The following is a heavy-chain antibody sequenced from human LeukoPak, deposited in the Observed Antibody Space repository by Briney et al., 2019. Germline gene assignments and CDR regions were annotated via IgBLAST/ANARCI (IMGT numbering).Heavy chain of an antibody. CDR3: DPILSVIP. J-gene: IGHJ5*02. V-gene: IGHV3-48*01. D-gene: IGHD5/OR15-5a*01. Sequence: GGSLRLSCAASGFTFSSYSMNWVRQAPGKGLEWISFISSGSSTIYYADSVKGRFTISRDNAKNSLYLQMNSLTAEDTAVYYCDPILSVIPWDQGTLVTVSS. CDR2: ISSGSSTI. CDR1: GFTFSSYS.